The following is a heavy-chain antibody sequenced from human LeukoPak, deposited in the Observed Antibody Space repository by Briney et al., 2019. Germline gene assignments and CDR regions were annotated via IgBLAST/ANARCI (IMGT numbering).Heavy chain of an antibody. CDR2: IYYSGST. D-gene: IGHD6-13*01. CDR3: ARVLKSSTPGDRFRGNWFDP. CDR1: GGSISSSSYY. Sequence: PSETLSLTCTVSGGSISSSSYYWGWIRQPPGKGLEWIGSIYYSGSTYYNPSLKSRVTISVDTSKNQFSLKLSSVTAADTAVYYCARVLKSSTPGDRFRGNWFDPWGQGTLVTVSS. J-gene: IGHJ5*02. V-gene: IGHV4-39*07.